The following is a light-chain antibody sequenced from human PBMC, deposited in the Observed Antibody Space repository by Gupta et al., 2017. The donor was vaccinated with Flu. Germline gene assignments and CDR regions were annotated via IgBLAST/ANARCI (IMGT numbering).Light chain of an antibody. V-gene: IGKV1-39*01. J-gene: IGKJ2*01. CDR3: KQIYSPPPYT. Sequence: SSLYASVGDRVTITCLTNQSIYNFLNWYQQKPGESPNLLIYGASTWPCGVPSRFGGSGAGTDLTLTTASVQPEDSAAYYCKQIYSPPPYTFGQGTKLAIK. CDR2: GAS. CDR1: QSIYNF.